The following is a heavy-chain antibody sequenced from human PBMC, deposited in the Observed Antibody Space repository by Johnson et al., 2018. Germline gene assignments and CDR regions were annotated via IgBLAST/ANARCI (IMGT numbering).Heavy chain of an antibody. V-gene: IGHV3-74*02. CDR3: ASDILTGFYYGMDV. D-gene: IGHD3-9*01. CDR1: GFTFSSYW. CDR2: INSDGSST. Sequence: VQLVESGGGLIQPGGSLRLSCAASGFTFSSYWMHWVRQAPGKGLVWVSRINSDGSSTSYADSVKGRFTISRDNAKNTLYLQMNSLRAEDTAVYYCASDILTGFYYGMDVWGQGTTVTVSS. J-gene: IGHJ6*02.